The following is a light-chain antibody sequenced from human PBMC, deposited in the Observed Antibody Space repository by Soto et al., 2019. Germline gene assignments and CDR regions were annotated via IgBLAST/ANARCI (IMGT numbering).Light chain of an antibody. V-gene: IGKV3-11*01. Sequence: EIVLTQSPVTLSLSPGERATLSCRASQSVGSYLAWFQQKPGQPPRLLLYDASNRATGIPARFSGSGAGTDFTLTISSLEPEDFAVYDCQQRTNWAPALTFGGGTKVEI. CDR1: QSVGSY. CDR3: QQRTNWAPALT. J-gene: IGKJ4*01. CDR2: DAS.